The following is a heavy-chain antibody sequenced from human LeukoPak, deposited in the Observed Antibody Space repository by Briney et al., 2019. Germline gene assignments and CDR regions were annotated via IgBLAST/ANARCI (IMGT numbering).Heavy chain of an antibody. CDR1: GGTFSSYG. CDR3: ARASRAELLGTY. J-gene: IGHJ4*02. V-gene: IGHV1-46*01. Sequence: ASVKVSCKASGGTFSSYGISWVRQAPGQGLEWMGIINPSGGSTSYAQKFQGRVTMTRDTSTSTVYMELSSLRSEDTAVYYCARASRAELLGTYWGQGTLVTVSS. CDR2: INPSGGST. D-gene: IGHD1-26*01.